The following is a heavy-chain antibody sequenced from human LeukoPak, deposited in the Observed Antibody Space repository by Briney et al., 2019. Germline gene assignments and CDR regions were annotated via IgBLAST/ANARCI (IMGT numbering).Heavy chain of an antibody. CDR2: INHSGGT. CDR1: GGSFSGYY. CDR3: ARAAMWIQLWLDY. V-gene: IGHV4-34*01. D-gene: IGHD5-18*01. J-gene: IGHJ4*02. Sequence: SETLSLTCAVYGGSFSGYYWSWIRQPPGKGLEWIGEINHSGGTNYNPSLKSRVTISVDTSKNQFSLKLSSVTAADTAVYYCARAAMWIQLWLDYWGQGTLVTVSS.